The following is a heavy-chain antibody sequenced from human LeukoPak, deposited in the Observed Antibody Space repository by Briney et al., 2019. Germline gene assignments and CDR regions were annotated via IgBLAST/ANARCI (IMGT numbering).Heavy chain of an antibody. D-gene: IGHD6-19*01. Sequence: PGGSLRLSCAASGYTFTSYYMHWVRQAPGQGLEWMGIINPSGGSTSYAQKFQGRVTMTRDTSTSTVYMELSSLRSEDTAVYYCARASSGWSFSYYFDYWGQGTLVTVSS. V-gene: IGHV1-46*01. CDR2: INPSGGST. CDR3: ARASSGWSFSYYFDY. CDR1: GYTFTSYY. J-gene: IGHJ4*02.